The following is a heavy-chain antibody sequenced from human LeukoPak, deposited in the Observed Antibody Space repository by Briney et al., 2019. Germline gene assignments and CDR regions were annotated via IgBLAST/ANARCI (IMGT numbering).Heavy chain of an antibody. CDR1: GFTFSSYA. Sequence: GSLRLSCAASGFTFSSYAMSWVRQAPGKGLEWVSAISGSGGSTYYADSVKGRFTISRDNSKNTLYLQMNSLRAEDTAVYYCAKVLHCSGGSCYEGVFDYWGQGTLVTVSS. J-gene: IGHJ4*02. CDR2: ISGSGGST. D-gene: IGHD2-15*01. CDR3: AKVLHCSGGSCYEGVFDY. V-gene: IGHV3-23*01.